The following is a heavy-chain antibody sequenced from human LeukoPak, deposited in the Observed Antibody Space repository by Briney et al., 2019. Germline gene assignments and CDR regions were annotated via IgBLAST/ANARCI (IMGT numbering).Heavy chain of an antibody. V-gene: IGHV4-59*12. CDR2: IYYSGST. D-gene: IGHD5-12*01. J-gene: IGHJ6*03. CDR1: GGSISRYY. Sequence: SETLSLTCTVSGGSISRYYWSWIRQPPGKGLEWIGYIYYSGSTNYNPSLKSRVTISVDTSKNQFSLKLSSVTAADTAVYYCARSGYDYYYYYYMDVWGKGTTVTISS. CDR3: ARSGYDYYYYYYMDV.